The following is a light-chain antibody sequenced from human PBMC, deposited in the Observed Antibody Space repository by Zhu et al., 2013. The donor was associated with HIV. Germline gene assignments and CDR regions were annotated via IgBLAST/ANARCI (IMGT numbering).Light chain of an antibody. Sequence: SYMLTQAPSVSVAPGQTATMTCGGSNIGRKAVHWYQLKPGQAPVLAVSDTFVRPSGIPERFSGSSSGNTATLTITRVEAGDEADYFCQVWDSSSDHVVFGGGTRLTVL. J-gene: IGLJ2*01. CDR1: NIGRKA. CDR3: QVWDSSSDHVV. V-gene: IGLV3-21*02. CDR2: DTF.